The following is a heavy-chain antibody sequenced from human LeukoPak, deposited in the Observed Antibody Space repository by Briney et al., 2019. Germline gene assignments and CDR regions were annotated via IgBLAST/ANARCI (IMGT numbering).Heavy chain of an antibody. Sequence: GGSLRLSCAPSGFTFSSYWMSWVRQAPGKGLEWVANIKQDGSEKYYVDSVKGRFTISRDNGKNSLYLQMNSLRAENTAVYYCARKAYGLDVWGKGTTVTVSS. CDR3: ARKAYGLDV. J-gene: IGHJ6*04. CDR2: IKQDGSEK. V-gene: IGHV3-7*03. CDR1: GFTFSSYW.